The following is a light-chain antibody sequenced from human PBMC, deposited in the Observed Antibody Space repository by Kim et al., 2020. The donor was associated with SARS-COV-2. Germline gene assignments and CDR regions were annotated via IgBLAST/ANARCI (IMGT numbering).Light chain of an antibody. Sequence: EIVLTQSPGTLSLSPGERATLSCRASESVSNRYLAWYQQKPGQAPRLLIYGASSRAAGIPDRLSGSGSGTDFTLTISRLEPEDFAVYYCQQYGSSPPYTFGQGTKLEI. CDR2: GAS. CDR3: QQYGSSPPYT. J-gene: IGKJ2*01. CDR1: ESVSNRY. V-gene: IGKV3-20*01.